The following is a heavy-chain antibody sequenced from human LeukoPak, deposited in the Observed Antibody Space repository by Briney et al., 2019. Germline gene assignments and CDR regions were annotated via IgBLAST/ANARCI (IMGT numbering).Heavy chain of an antibody. Sequence: PGRSLRLSCAASGFTFSSYAMHWVRQAPGKGLEWVAVISYDGSNKYYADSVKGRFTISRDNSKNTLYLQMNSLRAEDTAVYYCARDLVGATCYFDYWGQGTLVTVSS. V-gene: IGHV3-30-3*01. CDR2: ISYDGSNK. CDR1: GFTFSSYA. J-gene: IGHJ4*03. D-gene: IGHD1-26*01. CDR3: ARDLVGATCYFDY.